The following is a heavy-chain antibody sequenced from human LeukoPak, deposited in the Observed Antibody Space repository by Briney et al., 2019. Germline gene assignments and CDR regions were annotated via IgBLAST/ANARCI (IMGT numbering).Heavy chain of an antibody. CDR2: ISGSGGST. V-gene: IGHV3-23*01. CDR3: ARVTSDGAAFDI. Sequence: PGGTLRLSCAASGFTFSSYGMSWVRQAPGKGLEWVSAISGSGGSTYYADSVKGRFTISRDNSKNTLYLQMNSLRAGDTAVFYCARVTSDGAAFDIWGQGTMVTVSS. D-gene: IGHD1-26*01. CDR1: GFTFSSYG. J-gene: IGHJ3*02.